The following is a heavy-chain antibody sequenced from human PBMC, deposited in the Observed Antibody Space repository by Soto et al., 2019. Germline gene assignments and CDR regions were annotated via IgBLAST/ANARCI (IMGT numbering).Heavy chain of an antibody. CDR3: AGGGVVRILWCDV. CDR2: ISSSGSTI. Sequence: PRLSCAASGFTFSSYEMNWVRQAPGKGLEWVSYISSSGSTIYYADSVKGRYTISRDNAKNSLYLQMNSLRAEDTAVYYCAGGGVVRILWCDVWGQGTTVTVSS. J-gene: IGHJ6*02. CDR1: GFTFSSYE. V-gene: IGHV3-48*03. D-gene: IGHD2-21*01.